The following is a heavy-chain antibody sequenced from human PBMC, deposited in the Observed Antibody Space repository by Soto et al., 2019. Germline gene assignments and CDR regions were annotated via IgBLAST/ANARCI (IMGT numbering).Heavy chain of an antibody. CDR2: IYYSKST. CDR3: ARSVFP. J-gene: IGHJ5*02. CDR1: GGSISSGGYC. Sequence: SETLSLTCTVSGGSISSGGYCWSWIRQHPGKGLEWIGYIYYSKSTYYNPSLKSRVTISLDTSKNQFSLKLTSVTAADTAVYYCARSVFPWGQGTLVTVSS. V-gene: IGHV4-31*03.